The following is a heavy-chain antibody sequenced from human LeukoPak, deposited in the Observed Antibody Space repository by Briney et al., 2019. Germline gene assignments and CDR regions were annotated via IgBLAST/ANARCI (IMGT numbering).Heavy chain of an antibody. CDR2: INSDGSEK. D-gene: IGHD2-21*01. CDR3: AKDMRYSSSSIDY. CDR1: GFPFTSHW. J-gene: IGHJ4*02. V-gene: IGHV3-7*03. Sequence: GGSLRLSCAASGFPFTSHWLSWFRQSPGRGLEWVAHINSDGSEKNYVDSVKGRFTISRDNAKNSLYLHMNSLRAEDTALYYCAKDMRYSSSSIDYWGQGTLVTVSS.